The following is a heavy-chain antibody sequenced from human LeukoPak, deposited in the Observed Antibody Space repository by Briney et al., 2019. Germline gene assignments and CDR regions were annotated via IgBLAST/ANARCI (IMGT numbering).Heavy chain of an antibody. CDR2: MSPDGTEK. V-gene: IGHV3-7*01. D-gene: IGHD4/OR15-4a*01. CDR3: ARRTNYLAFDY. CDR1: GFTFSGSW. Sequence: GGSLRLSCVASGFTFSGSWMSWVRQSPEKGREWVANMSPDGTEKYYVDSVKGRFTISRDNANNSLYLQMNSLRAEDTAVYYCARRTNYLAFDYWGQGTLVTVSS. J-gene: IGHJ4*02.